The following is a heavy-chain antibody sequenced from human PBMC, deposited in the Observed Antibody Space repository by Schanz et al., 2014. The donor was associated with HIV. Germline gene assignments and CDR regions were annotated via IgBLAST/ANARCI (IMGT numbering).Heavy chain of an antibody. J-gene: IGHJ4*02. CDR3: ANEEVPNDY. CDR1: GFRFSSHA. Sequence: EVQLVESGGGLVQPGESLRLSCAVSGFRFSSHAMTWVRQAPGKGLEWVSGISISGETTYYADSVKGRFTISRDNSKNTLYLQMNSLRVEDTAVYYCANEEVPNDYWGQGTLVTVSS. V-gene: IGHV3-23*04. CDR2: ISISGETT.